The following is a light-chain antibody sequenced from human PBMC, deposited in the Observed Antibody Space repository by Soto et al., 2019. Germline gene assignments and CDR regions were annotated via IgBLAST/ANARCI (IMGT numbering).Light chain of an antibody. CDR3: QQRSNWPPYT. Sequence: EIVLTQSPATLSLSPGERATLSCRASQSVSSYLAWYPQKPGQAPRLLIYDASNRATGIPARFSGSGSGTDFTLTISGLEPEDFAVYYCQQRSNWPPYTFGQGTKLEIK. J-gene: IGKJ2*01. CDR2: DAS. CDR1: QSVSSY. V-gene: IGKV3-11*01.